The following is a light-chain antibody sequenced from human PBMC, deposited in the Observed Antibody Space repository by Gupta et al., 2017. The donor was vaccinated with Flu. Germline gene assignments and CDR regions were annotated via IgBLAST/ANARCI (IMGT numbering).Light chain of an antibody. CDR2: DDT. CDR1: NIGRKS. Sequence: SYVLTQPPSVSVAPGQTARITCGGNNIGRKSVHWYQQKPGQAPVLVVYDDTDRPSGIPERFSGSNPGNTATLTISRVETGDEADYYCQVWDSSSDHVVFGGGTKLTVL. V-gene: IGLV3-21*02. CDR3: QVWDSSSDHVV. J-gene: IGLJ2*01.